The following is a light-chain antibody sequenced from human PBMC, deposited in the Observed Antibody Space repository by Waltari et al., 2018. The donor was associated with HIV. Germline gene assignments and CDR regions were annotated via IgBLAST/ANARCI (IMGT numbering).Light chain of an antibody. CDR2: WAS. CDR1: QSVLYSSNNKNY. J-gene: IGKJ2*01. V-gene: IGKV4-1*01. Sequence: DIVLTQSPDSLAVSLGAGATINCNSSQSVLYSSNNKNYLAWYQQKPGQPPKLLIYWASTRESGVPDRFSGSGSGTDFTLTISSLQAEDVAVYYCQQHSSTPYTFGQGTKLEIK. CDR3: QQHSSTPYT.